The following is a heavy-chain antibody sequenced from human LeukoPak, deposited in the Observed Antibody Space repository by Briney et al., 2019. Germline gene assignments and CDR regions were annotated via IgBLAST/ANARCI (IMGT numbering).Heavy chain of an antibody. CDR2: IKQDGSEK. V-gene: IGHV3-7*01. D-gene: IGHD3-22*01. CDR3: ARQEARGYYYEGLDY. CDR1: GFTFSSYW. J-gene: IGHJ4*02. Sequence: GGSLRLSCAASGFTFSSYWMSWVRQAPGKGLEWVANIKQDGSEKYYVDSVKGRFTISRDNAKNTVYLQINSLGPDDTGVYFCARQEARGYYYEGLDYWGQGNLVTVSS.